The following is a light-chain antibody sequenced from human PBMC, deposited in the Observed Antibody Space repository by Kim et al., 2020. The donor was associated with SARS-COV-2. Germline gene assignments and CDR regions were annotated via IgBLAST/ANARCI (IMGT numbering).Light chain of an antibody. CDR1: SSDVGDYNY. CDR3: SSYTSSSTV. J-gene: IGLJ2*01. Sequence: PVKTITIPCTETSSDVGDYNYVSWYQQHPGKAPNLMIYDVSNRPSGVSNRFSGSKSGNTASLTISGLQAEDEADYYCSSYTSSSTVFGGGTQLTVL. CDR2: DVS. V-gene: IGLV2-14*03.